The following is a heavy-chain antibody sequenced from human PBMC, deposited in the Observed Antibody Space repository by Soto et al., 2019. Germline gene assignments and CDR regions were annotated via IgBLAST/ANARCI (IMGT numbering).Heavy chain of an antibody. CDR1: GGSVRSGNHF. CDR2: MYYTGVT. J-gene: IGHJ6*02. D-gene: IGHD3-10*01. Sequence: SETLSLTCSVSGGSVRSGNHFWNWIRQPPGRGLEWLGYMYYTGVTNYNPSLKSRVRMSVDTSKNEFSLELTSLTAADTAVYYCARGGEPLGYYGLDVWGQATTVTVSS. CDR3: ARGGEPLGYYGLDV. V-gene: IGHV4-61*01.